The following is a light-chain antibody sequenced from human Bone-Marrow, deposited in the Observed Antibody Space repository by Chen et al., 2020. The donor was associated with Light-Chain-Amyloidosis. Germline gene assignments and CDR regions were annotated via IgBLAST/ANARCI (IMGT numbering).Light chain of an antibody. Sequence: SYELPQPPSVSAFPGPTARITCSGDDLPTKFAYWYQQKPGQAPVLVIHRDTERPSGISERFSGSSSGTTATLTISGVQAEDEADYHCQSADSSGTYEVIFGGGTKLTVL. CDR1: DLPTKF. V-gene: IGLV3-25*03. CDR2: RDT. J-gene: IGLJ2*01. CDR3: QSADSSGTYEVI.